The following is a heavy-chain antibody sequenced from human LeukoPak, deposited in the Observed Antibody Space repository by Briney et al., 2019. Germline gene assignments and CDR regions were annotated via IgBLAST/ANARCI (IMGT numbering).Heavy chain of an antibody. J-gene: IGHJ4*02. D-gene: IGHD3-22*01. CDR1: RFTFSSFG. CDR2: VSSTGNNE. V-gene: IGHV3-30*18. Sequence: GGSLRLSCAASRFTFSSFGMHWVRQAPGKGLEWVALVSSTGNNEYYADSVKGRFTISRDDSKNTLYLQMNSLRPEDTAVYYCAKLHYDSSAYIQDYWGQGTLVTVSS. CDR3: AKLHYDSSAYIQDY.